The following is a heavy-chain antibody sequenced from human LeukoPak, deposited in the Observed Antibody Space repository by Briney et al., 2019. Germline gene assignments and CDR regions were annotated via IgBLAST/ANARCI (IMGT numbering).Heavy chain of an antibody. CDR2: ISSSGSTI. J-gene: IGHJ4*02. Sequence: GGSLRLSCAASGFTFSDYYMSWIRQAPGKGLEWVSYISSSGSTIYYADSVKGRFTISRDNAKNSLYLQMNSLRAEDTAVYYCARRGDSVVVTAILDYWGQGTLVTVSS. V-gene: IGHV3-11*04. CDR3: ARRGDSVVVTAILDY. CDR1: GFTFSDYY. D-gene: IGHD2-21*02.